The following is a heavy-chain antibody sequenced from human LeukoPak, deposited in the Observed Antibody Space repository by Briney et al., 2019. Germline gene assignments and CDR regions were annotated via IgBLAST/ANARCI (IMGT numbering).Heavy chain of an antibody. D-gene: IGHD5-12*01. J-gene: IGHJ6*03. CDR1: GFIFRTYA. CDR2: ISSSGSTI. Sequence: GGSLRLSSAASGFIFRTYAMNWVRQAPGKGRGWVSYISSSGSTIYYADSVKGRFTIYRHNAKNSLYLQMNSLRAEDMAVYYCARDRGWGMDVWGKGTTVTISS. V-gene: IGHV3-48*03. CDR3: ARDRGWGMDV.